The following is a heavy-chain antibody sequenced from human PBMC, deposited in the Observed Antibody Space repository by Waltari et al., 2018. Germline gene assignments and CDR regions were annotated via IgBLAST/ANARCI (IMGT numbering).Heavy chain of an antibody. CDR3: AREGPTVTTFYFDY. V-gene: IGHV3-48*04. CDR1: GFTFSSYS. CDR2: IRSSSSTI. Sequence: EVQLVESGGGLVQPGGSLRLSCAASGFTFSSYSMNWVRQAPGKGLEWVSYIRSSSSTIYYADSVKGRFTISRDNAKNSLYLQMNSLRAEDTAVYYCAREGPTVTTFYFDYWGQGTLVTVSS. J-gene: IGHJ4*02. D-gene: IGHD4-17*01.